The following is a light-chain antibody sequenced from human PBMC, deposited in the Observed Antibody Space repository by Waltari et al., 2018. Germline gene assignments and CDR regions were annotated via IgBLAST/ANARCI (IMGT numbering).Light chain of an antibody. J-gene: IGKJ1*01. CDR2: GAS. CDR3: QHYVRLPAT. V-gene: IGKV3-20*01. Sequence: EIVFTQSPGTLSLSPGERATLPCRASQSVSRALAWYQQKPGQAPRLLISGASNRATGIPDRFSGSGSGTDFSLTISSLEPEDFAVYYCQHYVRLPATFGQGTKVEIK. CDR1: QSVSRA.